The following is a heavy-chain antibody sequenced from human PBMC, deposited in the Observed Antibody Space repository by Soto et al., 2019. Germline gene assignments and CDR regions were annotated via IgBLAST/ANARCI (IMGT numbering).Heavy chain of an antibody. CDR3: VRELGLAY. V-gene: IGHV3-7*03. CDR1: GFTLSNYW. D-gene: IGHD7-27*01. J-gene: IGHJ4*02. CDR2: INKDGSQK. Sequence: GGSMRLSCAASGFTLSNYWMTWVRQAPGKGLEWVANINKDGSQKNYVDSVKGRFTIARDNGQNSLSLQINSLRVEDTAVYYCVRELGLAYWGQGALVTVSS.